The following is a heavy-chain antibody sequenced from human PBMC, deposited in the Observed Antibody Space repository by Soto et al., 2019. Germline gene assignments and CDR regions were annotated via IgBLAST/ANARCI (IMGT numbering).Heavy chain of an antibody. CDR1: GGSISSGGYS. CDR2: IYHSGST. CDR3: PSASVAYGMDV. D-gene: IGHD2-15*01. Sequence: SETLSLTCAVSGGSISSGGYSWSWIRQPPGKGLEWIGYIYHSGSTYYNPSLKSRVTISVDRSQNQFSLKLSSVTAADTAVYYCPSASVAYGMDVWGQGTTVTVSS. J-gene: IGHJ6*02. V-gene: IGHV4-30-2*01.